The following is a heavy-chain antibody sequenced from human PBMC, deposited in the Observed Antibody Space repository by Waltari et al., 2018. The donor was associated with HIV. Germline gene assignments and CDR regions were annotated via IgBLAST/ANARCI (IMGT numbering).Heavy chain of an antibody. J-gene: IGHJ6*02. D-gene: IGHD3-22*01. CDR2: INHSGST. CDR3: ARHGAMYYYDSSGYQRPYYYYGMDV. V-gene: IGHV4-34*01. CDR1: GGSFSGYY. Sequence: QVQLQQWGAGLLKPSETLSLTCAVYGGSFSGYYWIWILQPPGKGLEWIGEINHSGSTNYNPSLKSRVTISVDTSKNQFSLKLSSVTAADTAVYYCARHGAMYYYDSSGYQRPYYYYGMDVWGQGTTVTVSS.